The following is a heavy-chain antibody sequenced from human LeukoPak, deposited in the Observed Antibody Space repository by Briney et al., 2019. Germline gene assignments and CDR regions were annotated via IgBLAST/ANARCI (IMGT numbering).Heavy chain of an antibody. Sequence: KAGESLKISCKGSGYSFTSYWIGWVRQMPGKGLEWMGIIYPGDSDTRYSPSFQGQVTISANKSISTAYLQRSSLKASDTAMYYCARRGGDHDYGDDYWGQGTLVTVSS. D-gene: IGHD4-17*01. CDR1: GYSFTSYW. CDR2: IYPGDSDT. V-gene: IGHV5-51*01. J-gene: IGHJ4*02. CDR3: ARRGGDHDYGDDY.